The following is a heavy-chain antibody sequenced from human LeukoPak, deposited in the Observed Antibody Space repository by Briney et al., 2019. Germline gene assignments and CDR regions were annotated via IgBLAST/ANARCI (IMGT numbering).Heavy chain of an antibody. Sequence: SETLSLNCTVPGGSNSTYYWSWIRPPPGKGLEWIGYIYYSGSTKYNPSLKSRVTISVDASKNQFSLKLSSVTAADTAVYYCARWGESRYFNYWGQGTLVTVSS. CDR2: IYYSGST. V-gene: IGHV4-59*08. J-gene: IGHJ4*02. CDR3: ARWGESRYFNY. D-gene: IGHD3-16*01. CDR1: GGSNSTYY.